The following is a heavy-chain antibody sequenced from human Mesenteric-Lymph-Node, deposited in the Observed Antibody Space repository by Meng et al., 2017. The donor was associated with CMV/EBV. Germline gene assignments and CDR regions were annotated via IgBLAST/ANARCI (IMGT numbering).Heavy chain of an antibody. D-gene: IGHD7-27*01. CDR1: GFTFSAYT. Sequence: GESLKISCTASGFTFSAYTMNWVRQAPGKGLEWVSYITPSSTSSSSPIYYADSVKGRFTISRDNAKNSLFLQMNDLRADDTAVYYCARAESVIPNWRNWFDPWGQGTLVTVSS. V-gene: IGHV3-48*04. CDR3: ARAESVIPNWRNWFDP. J-gene: IGHJ5*02. CDR2: ITPSSTSSSSPI.